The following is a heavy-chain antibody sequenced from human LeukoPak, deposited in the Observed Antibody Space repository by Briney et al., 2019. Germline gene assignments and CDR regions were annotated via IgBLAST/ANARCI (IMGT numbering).Heavy chain of an antibody. CDR3: AKVMKGSERLTMVRGVIIKTAGLYYMDV. D-gene: IGHD3-10*01. CDR1: GFTLSSYG. V-gene: IGHV3-23*01. CDR2: ISASGGST. Sequence: GGSLRLSCAASGFTLSSYGMSWVRQAPGKGLEWVSSISASGGSTNYADSVKGRFTISRDNSKNTVYLQMNSLRAEDTAVYYCAKVMKGSERLTMVRGVIIKTAGLYYMDVWGKGTTVTVSS. J-gene: IGHJ6*03.